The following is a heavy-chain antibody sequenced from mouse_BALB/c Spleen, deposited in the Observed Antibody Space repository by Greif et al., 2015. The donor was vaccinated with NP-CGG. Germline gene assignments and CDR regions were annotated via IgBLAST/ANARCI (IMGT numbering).Heavy chain of an antibody. Sequence: EVHLVESGGGLVKPGGSLKLSCAASGFTFSDYYMYWVRQTPEKRLEWVATISDGGSYTYYPDSVKGRFTISRDNAKNNLYLQMSSLKSEDTAMYYCARDGTTAWFAYWGQGTLVTVSA. CDR1: GFTFSDYY. CDR3: ARDGTTAWFAY. V-gene: IGHV5-4*02. CDR2: ISDGGSYT. J-gene: IGHJ3*01. D-gene: IGHD1-2*01.